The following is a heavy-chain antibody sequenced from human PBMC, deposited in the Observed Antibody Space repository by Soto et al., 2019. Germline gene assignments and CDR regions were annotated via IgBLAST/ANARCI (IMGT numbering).Heavy chain of an antibody. CDR3: ARESGGATATLDYYYFYMDV. CDR1: GDSFNDYY. Sequence: QVQLVQSGAKVRKPGASVTVSCRSSGDSFNDYYIHWVRQTPAQGFAWMGWINPNGGVTKYAQKFQGWVSMTRDTSIRTVYLQLSRLRSDDTAVYYCARESGGATATLDYYYFYMDVWGTGTTVTVSS. J-gene: IGHJ6*03. D-gene: IGHD5-12*01. CDR2: INPNGGVT. V-gene: IGHV1-2*04.